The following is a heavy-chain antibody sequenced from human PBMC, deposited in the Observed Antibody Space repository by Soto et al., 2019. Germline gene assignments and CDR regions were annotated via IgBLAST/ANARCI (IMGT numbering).Heavy chain of an antibody. D-gene: IGHD3-10*01. Sequence: SQTLSLTCAISGDSVSSNSAAWNWIRQSPSRGLEWLGRTYYRSRWYTDYAVSVKSRITINPDTSKNQFSLQLNSVTPEDTAVYYCVAEARVSENSYNDTTDYYYSAMDVWGQGTTVTVSS. CDR2: TYYRSRWYT. J-gene: IGHJ6*02. V-gene: IGHV6-1*01. CDR3: VAEARVSENSYNDTTDYYYSAMDV. CDR1: GDSVSSNSAA.